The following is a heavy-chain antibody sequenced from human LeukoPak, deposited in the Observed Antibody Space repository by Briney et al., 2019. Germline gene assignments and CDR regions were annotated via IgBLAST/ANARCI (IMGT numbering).Heavy chain of an antibody. Sequence: SETLSLTCTVSGGSVSSGNYYWGWIRQPPGKGLEWIGYIYYSGSTNYNPSLKSRVTISLDTSKNQFSLKLSSVTAADTAVYYCARDYGYNFGYFDYWGQGTLVTVSS. V-gene: IGHV4-61*01. D-gene: IGHD5-24*01. J-gene: IGHJ4*02. CDR3: ARDYGYNFGYFDY. CDR1: GGSVSSGNYY. CDR2: IYYSGST.